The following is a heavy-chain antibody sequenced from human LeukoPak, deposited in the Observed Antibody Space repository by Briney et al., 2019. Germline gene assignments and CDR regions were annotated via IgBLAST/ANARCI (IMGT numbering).Heavy chain of an antibody. J-gene: IGHJ4*02. Sequence: GRSLRLSSTASGFTFISNAFHWVRQAPGKGLEWVAIISYDGSFNYYTDSVKGRFTISRDNSKNTLYLQMNSLRAEDTAVYHCARSPYYDSSTYKDFWGQGTLVTVSS. V-gene: IGHV3-30-3*01. D-gene: IGHD3-22*01. CDR2: ISYDGSFN. CDR1: GFTFISNA. CDR3: ARSPYYDSSTYKDF.